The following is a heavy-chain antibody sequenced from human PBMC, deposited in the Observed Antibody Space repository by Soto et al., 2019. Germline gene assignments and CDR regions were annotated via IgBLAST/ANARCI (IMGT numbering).Heavy chain of an antibody. CDR2: IAGVAVST. Sequence: GGSLRLSCASFGLIFSHYAISWVRSAPGKGVEWSAVIAGVAVSTKCPDTVKGRSTVSRYNSKNTMYLQLDSRRDDDTAIYHCVKVSNDHNGIDDPFHIWGQGTMVTVS. D-gene: IGHD1-1*01. CDR1: GLIFSHYA. CDR3: VKVSNDHNGIDDPFHI. J-gene: IGHJ3*02. V-gene: IGHV3-23*01.